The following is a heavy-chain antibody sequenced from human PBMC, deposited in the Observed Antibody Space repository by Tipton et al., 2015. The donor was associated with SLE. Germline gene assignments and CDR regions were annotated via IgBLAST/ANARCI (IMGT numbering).Heavy chain of an antibody. J-gene: IGHJ3*02. D-gene: IGHD3-10*01. V-gene: IGHV4-38-2*02. Sequence: TLSLTCEVSGYSISSGYFWGWIRQPPGKGLEWIGGIYHSGNTYYKPSLKSRVTVSLDTSKNQFSLKMNSVTAADTAVYYCARDPIWFGELSAFDIWGQGTMVTVSS. CDR1: GYSISSGYF. CDR3: ARDPIWFGELSAFDI. CDR2: IYHSGNT.